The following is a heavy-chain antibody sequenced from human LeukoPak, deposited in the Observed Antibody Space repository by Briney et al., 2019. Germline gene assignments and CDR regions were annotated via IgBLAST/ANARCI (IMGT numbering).Heavy chain of an antibody. V-gene: IGHV4-34*01. CDR1: GGSFSGYS. Sequence: SETLSLTCAVYGGSFSGYSWSWIRQPPGKGLEWIGEINHSGSTNYNPSLKSRVTISVDTSKNQFSLKLSSVTAADTAVYYCARAWAARKGTNYYMDVWGKGTTVTVSS. D-gene: IGHD6-6*01. J-gene: IGHJ6*03. CDR2: INHSGST. CDR3: ARAWAARKGTNYYMDV.